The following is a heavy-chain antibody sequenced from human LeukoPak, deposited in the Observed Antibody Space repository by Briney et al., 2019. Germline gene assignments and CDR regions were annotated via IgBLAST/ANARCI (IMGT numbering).Heavy chain of an antibody. CDR2: IYGNDDK. CDR3: THSAPSYYYGSGSDFWFDP. CDR1: GFSLSTSGVA. J-gene: IGHJ5*02. Sequence: SGPTLVKPTQTLTLTCTFSGFSLSTSGVAVGWIRQPPGKALEWLAFIYGNDDKRYSPSLKSKLTISKDTSKNQVVLIVTNMEPVDTATYYCTHSAPSYYYGSGSDFWFDPWGRGTLVTVSS. V-gene: IGHV2-5*01. D-gene: IGHD3-10*01.